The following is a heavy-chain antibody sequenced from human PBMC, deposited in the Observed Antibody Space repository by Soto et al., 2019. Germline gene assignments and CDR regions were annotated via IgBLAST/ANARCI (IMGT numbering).Heavy chain of an antibody. D-gene: IGHD2-2*01. CDR1: GFTFSSSA. Sequence: PGGSLRLSCAASGFTFSSSAMTWVRQAPGKGLEWVSGISGSGGSTYYADSVKGRFTISRDNSKNTLYLQMNSLRADDTAVYYCARHTNAWPPYWGQGTLLTVSS. CDR2: ISGSGGST. J-gene: IGHJ4*02. V-gene: IGHV3-23*01. CDR3: ARHTNAWPPY.